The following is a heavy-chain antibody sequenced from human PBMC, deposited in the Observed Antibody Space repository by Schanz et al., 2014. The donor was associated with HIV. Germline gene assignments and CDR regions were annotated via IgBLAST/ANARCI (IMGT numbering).Heavy chain of an antibody. J-gene: IGHJ3*02. CDR2: ISGSGGST. D-gene: IGHD6-19*01. CDR1: GFTFSNFA. V-gene: IGHV3-23*01. Sequence: EVQLLESGGGLVQPGGSLRLSCAASGFTFSNFAMSWVRQAPGKWLEWVSAISGSGGSTYYADSVKGRFTISRDNSKNTLYLQMNSLRAEDTAIYYCARSPDWAGTDAFDIWGQGTMVTVSS. CDR3: ARSPDWAGTDAFDI.